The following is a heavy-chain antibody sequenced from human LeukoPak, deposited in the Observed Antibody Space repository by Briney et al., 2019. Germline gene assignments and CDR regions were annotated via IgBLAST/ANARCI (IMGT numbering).Heavy chain of an antibody. J-gene: IGHJ4*02. D-gene: IGHD3-10*01. CDR2: IYPGDSNT. CDR1: GYSFTSYW. V-gene: IGHV5-51*01. CDR3: ARLITMVRGVIRGFDY. Sequence: GESLKISCKGSGYSFTSYWIGWVRQMPGNGLEWMGIIYPGDSNTRYSPSFQGQVTISADKSISTAYLQWSSLKASDTAMYYCARLITMVRGVIRGFDYWGQGTLVTVSS.